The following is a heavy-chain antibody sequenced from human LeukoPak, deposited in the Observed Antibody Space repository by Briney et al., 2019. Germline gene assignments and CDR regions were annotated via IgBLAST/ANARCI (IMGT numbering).Heavy chain of an antibody. V-gene: IGHV1-24*01. CDR1: GYTPTELS. CDR3: AAAIVVVPAAIGNGMDV. CDR2: FDPEDGET. J-gene: IGHJ6*02. Sequence: ASVKVSCKVSGYTPTELSMHWVRQAPGKGLEWMGGFDPEDGETIYAQKFQGRVTMTEDTSTDTAYMELSSLRSEDTAVYYCAAAIVVVPAAIGNGMDVWGQGTTVTVSS. D-gene: IGHD2-2*01.